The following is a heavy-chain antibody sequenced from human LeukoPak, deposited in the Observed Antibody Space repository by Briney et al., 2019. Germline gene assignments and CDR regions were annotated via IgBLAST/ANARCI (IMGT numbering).Heavy chain of an antibody. J-gene: IGHJ5*02. CDR1: GVSISSYY. D-gene: IGHD2-15*01. CDR3: ARSVRWAYSKNWFDP. V-gene: IGHV4-4*07. Sequence: SETLSLTCTVSGVSISSYYWSWIRQPAGKGLEWIGRIHTSGSTNYNPSLKSRVTMSVDTSKNQFSLKLSSVTAADTAVYYCARSVRWAYSKNWFDPWGQGTLVTVSS. CDR2: IHTSGST.